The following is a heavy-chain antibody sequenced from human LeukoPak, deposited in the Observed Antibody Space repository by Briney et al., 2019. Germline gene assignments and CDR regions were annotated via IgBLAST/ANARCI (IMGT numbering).Heavy chain of an antibody. CDR2: IYQTGDT. D-gene: IGHD6-13*01. Sequence: PSETLSLTCTVSGGSISSGGYYWSWIRQPPGKGLEYIGYIYQTGDTNSNPSLKSRVTISVDTSKNQFSLKLSSVTAADTAVYYCARGIANWGQGTLVTVSS. CDR1: GGSISSGGYY. J-gene: IGHJ4*02. V-gene: IGHV4-61*08. CDR3: ARGIAN.